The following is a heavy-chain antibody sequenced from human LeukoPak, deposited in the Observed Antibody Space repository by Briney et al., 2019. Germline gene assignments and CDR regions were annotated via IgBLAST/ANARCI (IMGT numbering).Heavy chain of an antibody. J-gene: IGHJ6*03. V-gene: IGHV1-69*06. D-gene: IGHD4-17*01. Sequence: SVKVSCKASGGTFSSYAISWVRQAPGQGLEWMGGIIPIFGTANYAQKFQGRVTITADKSTSTAYMELSSLRSEDTAVYYCARNGDYVLGTTLYYYYYYYMDVWGKGTTVTVSS. CDR1: GGTFSSYA. CDR2: IIPIFGTA. CDR3: ARNGDYVLGTTLYYYYYYYMDV.